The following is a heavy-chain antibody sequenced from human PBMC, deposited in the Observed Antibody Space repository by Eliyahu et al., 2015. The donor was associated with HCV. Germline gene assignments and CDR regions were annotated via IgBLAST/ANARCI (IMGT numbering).Heavy chain of an antibody. CDR3: ARGGYSKVDAFDI. J-gene: IGHJ3*02. Sequence: QVQLQESGPGLVKPSEILSLTCTVXGGSINSYFWSWIRQPPGKGLEWIGYIYSSGSTTYNPSLKSRLTMLVDTSKNHVSLKLRSVTAADTAVYYCARGGYSKVDAFDIWGQGTMVSVSS. CDR1: GGSINSYF. D-gene: IGHD5-24*01. CDR2: IYSSGST. V-gene: IGHV4-59*12.